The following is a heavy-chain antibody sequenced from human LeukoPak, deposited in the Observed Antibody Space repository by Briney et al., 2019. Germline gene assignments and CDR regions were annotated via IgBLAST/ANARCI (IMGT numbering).Heavy chain of an antibody. CDR3: ARAGINNWNYAGGNWFDP. CDR2: MNPNSGNT. V-gene: IGHV1-8*01. CDR1: GYTFTSYD. Sequence: ASVKVSCKXSGYTFTSYDINWVRQTTGQGLEWMGWMNPNSGNTGYSQKFQGRVTMTRNTSISTAYMELSSLRSEDTAVYYCARAGINNWNYAGGNWFDPWGQGTLVTVSS. J-gene: IGHJ5*02. D-gene: IGHD1-7*01.